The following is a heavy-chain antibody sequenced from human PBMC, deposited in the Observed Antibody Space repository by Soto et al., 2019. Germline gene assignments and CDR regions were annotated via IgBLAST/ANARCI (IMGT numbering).Heavy chain of an antibody. J-gene: IGHJ1*01. CDR2: IWYDGSNK. V-gene: IGHV3-33*01. CDR1: GFTFSSYG. D-gene: IGHD1-20*01. CDR3: ARQDRIKRKYNWNPEYFQH. Sequence: QPGGSLRLSCAASGFTFSSYGMHWVRQAPGKGLEWVAVIWYDGSNKYYADSVKGRFTISRDNSKNTLYLQMNSLRAEDTAVYYCARQDRIKRKYNWNPEYFQHWGQGTLVTVSS.